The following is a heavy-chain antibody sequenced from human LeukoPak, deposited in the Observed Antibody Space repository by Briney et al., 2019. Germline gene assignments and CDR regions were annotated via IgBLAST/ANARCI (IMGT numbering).Heavy chain of an antibody. CDR3: ASAFYGSGSYVNWFDP. CDR1: GFPFSTYE. CDR2: ISSSGNTI. D-gene: IGHD3-10*01. Sequence: GGSLRLSCAASGFPFSTYEMSWVRQAPGKGLEWISYISSSGNTIYYADSVKGRFTISRDNAKNSLYLQMNSLRVEDTALYYCASAFYGSGSYVNWFDPWGQGTLATVSS. V-gene: IGHV3-48*03. J-gene: IGHJ5*02.